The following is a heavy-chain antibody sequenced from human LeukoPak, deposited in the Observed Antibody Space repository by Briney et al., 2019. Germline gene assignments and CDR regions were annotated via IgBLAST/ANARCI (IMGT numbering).Heavy chain of an antibody. CDR3: ARDGRVGYDFWSGSIDY. Sequence: ASVKVSCKASGYTFISYAMHWVRQAPGQRLEWMGWINAYNGNTNYAQKLQGRVTMTTDTSTSTAYMELRSLRSDDTAVYYCARDGRVGYDFWSGSIDYWGQGTLVTVSS. V-gene: IGHV1-18*01. CDR2: INAYNGNT. CDR1: GYTFISYA. J-gene: IGHJ4*02. D-gene: IGHD3-3*01.